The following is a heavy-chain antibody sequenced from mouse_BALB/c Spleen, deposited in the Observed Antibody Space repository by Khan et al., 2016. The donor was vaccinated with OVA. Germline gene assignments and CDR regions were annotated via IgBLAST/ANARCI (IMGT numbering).Heavy chain of an antibody. CDR3: TRGGGSRFAY. J-gene: IGHJ3*01. Sequence: VQLQQSGAELVRPGVSVKISCKGSGYTFTDFTMHWVKQSHAKSLEWIGVINTYYGDVTYNQKFKGKATMTVDKSSRTAYMELARLTSEDSAIDYCTRGGGSRFAYWGQGTLVTVSA. V-gene: IGHV1S137*01. CDR2: INTYYGDV. CDR1: GYTFTDFT.